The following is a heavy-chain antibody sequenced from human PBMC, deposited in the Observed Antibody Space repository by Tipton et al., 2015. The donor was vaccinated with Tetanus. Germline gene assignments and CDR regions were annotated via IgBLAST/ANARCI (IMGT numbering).Heavy chain of an antibody. CDR2: VYYNGNT. CDR3: ARSADNWFDP. V-gene: IGHV4-59*04. J-gene: IGHJ5*02. Sequence: LRLSCTVSGGSISGSYWNWIRQPPGKGLEWIGNVYYNGNTLQNPSLKSRVTLSLDKSKNQFSLKLRSVTAADTAIYYCARSADNWFDPWGQGTLVTVSS. CDR1: GGSISGSY.